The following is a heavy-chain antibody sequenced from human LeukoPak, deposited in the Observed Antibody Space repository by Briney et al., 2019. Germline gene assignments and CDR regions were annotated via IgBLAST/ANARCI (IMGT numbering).Heavy chain of an antibody. J-gene: IGHJ4*02. CDR2: IYTSGST. CDR1: GGSISGYY. CDR3: ARDGHNSGRGFDY. V-gene: IGHV4-4*07. Sequence: PSETLSLTCTVSGGSISGYYWSWIRQPAGKGLEWIGRIYTSGSTNYKPSLKSRVTMSIDTSKNQLSLKLTSVTAADTAVYYCARDGHNSGRGFDYWGQGTLVTVSS. D-gene: IGHD3-10*01.